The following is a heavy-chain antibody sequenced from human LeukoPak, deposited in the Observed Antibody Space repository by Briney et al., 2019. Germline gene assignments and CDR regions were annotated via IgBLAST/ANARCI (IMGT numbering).Heavy chain of an antibody. Sequence: SETLSLTCTVSGGSISSSSYYWGWIRQPPGKGLEWIGSIYYSGSTYYNPSLKSRVTISVDTSKYQFSLKLSSVTAADTAVYYCARRSYGDYVRDYWGQGTLVTVSS. CDR3: ARRSYGDYVRDY. J-gene: IGHJ4*02. CDR2: IYYSGST. CDR1: GGSISSSSYY. V-gene: IGHV4-39*01. D-gene: IGHD4-17*01.